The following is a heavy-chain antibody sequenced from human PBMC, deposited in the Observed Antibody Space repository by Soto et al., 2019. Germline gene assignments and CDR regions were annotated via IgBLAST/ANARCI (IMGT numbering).Heavy chain of an antibody. Sequence: QVHLQQCGAGLLKPSETLSLTCAVYGGSVNGYYWNWIRQPPGKGLEWIGEINHTEGTHYNPSLKSRVTMSVDTSKNQFSLRLSSVTAADTAIYYCATRITVFGLLIPPFDPWGQGTQVTVSS. CDR2: INHTEGT. CDR1: GGSVNGYY. V-gene: IGHV4-34*02. J-gene: IGHJ5*02. CDR3: ATRITVFGLLIPPFDP. D-gene: IGHD3-3*01.